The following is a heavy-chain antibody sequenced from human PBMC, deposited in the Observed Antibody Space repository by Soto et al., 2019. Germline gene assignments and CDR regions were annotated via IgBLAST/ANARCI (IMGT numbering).Heavy chain of an antibody. Sequence: GASVKVSWKASGGTFSSYAISWVRQAPGQGLEWMGGIIPIFGTANYAQKFQGRVTITADESTSTAYMELSSLRSEDTAVYYCARSYDFWSGYYWWFDPWGQGTLVTVSS. CDR3: ARSYDFWSGYYWWFDP. CDR1: GGTFSSYA. J-gene: IGHJ5*02. CDR2: IIPIFGTA. V-gene: IGHV1-69*13. D-gene: IGHD3-3*01.